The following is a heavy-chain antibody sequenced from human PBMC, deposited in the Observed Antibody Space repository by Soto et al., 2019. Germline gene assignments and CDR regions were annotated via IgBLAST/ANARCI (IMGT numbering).Heavy chain of an antibody. D-gene: IGHD3-10*01. CDR2: IIPLFGTT. CDR3: AAELGFGKLSVV. CDR1: GDTFKNCV. J-gene: IGHJ6*02. Sequence: QVQVVQSGVEVRRPGSSVKVSCKASGDTFKNCVISWVRQAPGQGLEWMGGIIPLFGTTDFAQRFKGRLTITTDESTTTAYIELSRLRSADKATYYCAAELGFGKLSVVWGQGTTVIVSS. V-gene: IGHV1-69*01.